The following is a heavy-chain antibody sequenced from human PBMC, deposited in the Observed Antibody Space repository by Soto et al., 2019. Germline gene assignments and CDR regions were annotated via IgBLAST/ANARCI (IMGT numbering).Heavy chain of an antibody. J-gene: IGHJ6*02. V-gene: IGHV3-23*01. Sequence: GGSLRLSCAASGFTFSSYAMSWVRQAPGKGLAWVSLISGSAGSTYYADSVKDRFTISRDNSKNTLYLQMNSLRAEDTAVYYCAKYRGQWLVSYYYYGMDVWGQGTTVTVSS. CDR2: ISGSAGST. CDR3: AKYRGQWLVSYYYYGMDV. CDR1: GFTFSSYA. D-gene: IGHD6-19*01.